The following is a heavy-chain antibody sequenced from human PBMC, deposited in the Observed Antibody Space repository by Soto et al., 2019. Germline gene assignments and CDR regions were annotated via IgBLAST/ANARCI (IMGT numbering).Heavy chain of an antibody. D-gene: IGHD2-2*01. Sequence: ASVKVSCKASGYTCTGYYMHWVRQAPGQGLEWMGWINPESGGTNYAQKFQGTVIMTRDTSISTAYMELSRLRSDDTAVYYCARHKPYCSSTSCSENWLDPWGQGTLVTVSS. CDR3: ARHKPYCSSTSCSENWLDP. CDR1: GYTCTGYY. J-gene: IGHJ5*02. CDR2: INPESGGT. V-gene: IGHV1-2*02.